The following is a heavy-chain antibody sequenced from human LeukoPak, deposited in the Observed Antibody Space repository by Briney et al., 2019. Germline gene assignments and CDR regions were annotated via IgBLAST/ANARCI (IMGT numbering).Heavy chain of an antibody. CDR2: INPNSGGT. Sequence: ASVKVSCKASGCTFTGYYMHWVRQAPGQGLEWMGWINPNSGGTNYAQKFQGRVTMTRDTSISTAYMELSRLRSDDTAVYYCARDRYDILTGPRDAFDIWGQGTMVTVSS. D-gene: IGHD3-9*01. CDR3: ARDRYDILTGPRDAFDI. CDR1: GCTFTGYY. V-gene: IGHV1-2*02. J-gene: IGHJ3*02.